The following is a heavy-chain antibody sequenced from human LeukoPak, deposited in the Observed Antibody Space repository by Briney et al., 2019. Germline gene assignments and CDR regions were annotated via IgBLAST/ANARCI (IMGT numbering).Heavy chain of an antibody. CDR2: IYTSGST. Sequence: SQTLSLTCTVSGGSISSGSYYWSWIRQPAGKGLEWIGRIYTSGSTNYNPSLKSRVTISVDTSKNQFSLRLSSVTAADTAVYYCARVRKYYYDSSGYLVFPWGQGTLVTVSS. CDR1: GGSISSGSYY. CDR3: ARVRKYYYDSSGYLVFP. D-gene: IGHD3-22*01. V-gene: IGHV4-61*02. J-gene: IGHJ5*02.